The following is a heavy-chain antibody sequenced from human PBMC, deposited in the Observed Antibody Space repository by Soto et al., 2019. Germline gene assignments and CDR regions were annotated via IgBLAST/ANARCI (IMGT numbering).Heavy chain of an antibody. D-gene: IGHD1-1*01. V-gene: IGHV3-30*18. CDR3: AKQWNDY. Sequence: GGSLRLSCAASGFTFSSYGMHWVRQAPGKGLEWVAVISYDGSNKYYADSVKGRFTISRDNSKNTLYLQMNSLRAEDTAVYYCAKQWNDYWGQGTLVTVSS. CDR1: GFTFSSYG. J-gene: IGHJ4*02. CDR2: ISYDGSNK.